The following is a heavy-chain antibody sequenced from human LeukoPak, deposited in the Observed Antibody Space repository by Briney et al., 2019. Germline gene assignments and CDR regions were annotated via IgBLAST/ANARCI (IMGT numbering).Heavy chain of an antibody. V-gene: IGHV3-20*04. D-gene: IGHD2-2*01. CDR1: GFTFDDYG. Sequence: PGGSLRLSCAASGFTFDDYGMSWFRQAPGKGLEWVSAINWNGGSTGYADSVKGRFTISRDNAKNSLYLQMNSLRAEDTAFYYCARAGCSSTSCYHYWGQGTLVTVSS. CDR3: ARAGCSSTSCYHY. CDR2: INWNGGST. J-gene: IGHJ4*02.